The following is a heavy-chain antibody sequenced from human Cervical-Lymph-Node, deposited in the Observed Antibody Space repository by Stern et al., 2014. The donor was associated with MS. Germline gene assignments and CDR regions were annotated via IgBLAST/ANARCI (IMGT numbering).Heavy chain of an antibody. V-gene: IGHV3-30*03. CDR3: VPGSGAFDY. CDR1: GFTFSRYA. Sequence: VQLVESGGGVVQPGTSLRLSCATSGFTFSRYAMHWVRQAPGKGLQWLAVISYDEKNENYADSVRCRFTMSRDSSKKMLYLQMDSLTIDDTAVYYCVPGSGAFDYWGQGTLVIVSS. CDR2: ISYDEKNE. D-gene: IGHD3-10*01. J-gene: IGHJ4*02.